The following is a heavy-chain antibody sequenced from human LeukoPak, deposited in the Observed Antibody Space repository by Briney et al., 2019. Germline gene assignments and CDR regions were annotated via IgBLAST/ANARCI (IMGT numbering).Heavy chain of an antibody. V-gene: IGHV3-74*01. CDR2: INNDGRST. Sequence: GGSLRLSCAASGFTVSGIWMHWVRQAPGKGLVWVSRINNDGRSTSYADPVKGRFTISRDNAKNTLYMQMNSLRAEDTAVYYCARDRARYYGMDVWGQGTTVTVSS. CDR3: ARDRARYYGMDV. J-gene: IGHJ6*02. CDR1: GFTVSGIW.